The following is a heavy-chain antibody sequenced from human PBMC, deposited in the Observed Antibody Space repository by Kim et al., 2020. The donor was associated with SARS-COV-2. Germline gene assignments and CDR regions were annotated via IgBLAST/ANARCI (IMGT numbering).Heavy chain of an antibody. J-gene: IGHJ4*02. CDR3: AKDRNDGSNLYRGLFDY. CDR1: GFTFSSYD. D-gene: IGHD3-16*01. CDR2: IISSSGNT. V-gene: IGHV3-23*01. Sequence: GGSLRLSCAASGFTFSSYDMNWVRQAPGKGLEWVSVIISSSGNTYYTDSVKGRFTISRDNSKSTLYLQMYSLRAEDTAIYYCAKDRNDGSNLYRGLFDYWGQGTLVTVSS.